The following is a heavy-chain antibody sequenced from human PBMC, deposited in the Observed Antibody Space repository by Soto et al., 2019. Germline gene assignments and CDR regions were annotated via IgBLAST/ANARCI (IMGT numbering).Heavy chain of an antibody. CDR1: GLTFSTYG. CDR2: ISNDVRNV. Sequence: EVSLRLSCAASGLTFSTYGFHWVRQAPGKGLEWVAVISNDVRNVHYAESVKGRFTISRDNSKNTLYLQMNSLRPNDTAVYYCVKDTLGGMTPVFMPGPDWGQGTLVTVSS. D-gene: IGHD2-2*01. J-gene: IGHJ4*02. CDR3: VKDTLGGMTPVFMPGPD. V-gene: IGHV3-30*18.